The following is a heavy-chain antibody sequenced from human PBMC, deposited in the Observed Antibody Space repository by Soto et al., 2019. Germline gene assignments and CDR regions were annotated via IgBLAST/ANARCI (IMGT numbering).Heavy chain of an antibody. CDR1: GYSFTSYW. J-gene: IGHJ6*03. CDR2: IYPGDSDT. D-gene: IGHD2-2*01. V-gene: IGHV5-51*01. CDR3: ARRRLGYCISTSWMRGYYYYMVV. Sequence: GESLKISCKGSGYSFTSYWIGGVRQIPGKGLEWMGIIYPGDSDTRYSPSFQGQVTISADKSISTAYLQWSSLKASDTAMYYCARRRLGYCISTSWMRGYYYYMVVWGKGTTVTVSS.